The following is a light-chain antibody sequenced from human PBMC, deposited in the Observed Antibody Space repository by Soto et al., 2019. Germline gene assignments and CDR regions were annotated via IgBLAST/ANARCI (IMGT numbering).Light chain of an antibody. Sequence: QSVLTQPASVSGSPGQSITISCTGTSSDVGGYNYVSWYQQHPGKAPKLMIYEVSNRPSGVSNRFSGSKSGNTASLTISGLQAEDEADYYCSSYTRRGTVVFGGGTKLTVL. V-gene: IGLV2-14*01. J-gene: IGLJ2*01. CDR2: EVS. CDR3: SSYTRRGTVV. CDR1: SSDVGGYNY.